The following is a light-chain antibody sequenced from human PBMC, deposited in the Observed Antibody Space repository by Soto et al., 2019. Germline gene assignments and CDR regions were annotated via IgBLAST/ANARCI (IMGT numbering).Light chain of an antibody. V-gene: IGLV6-57*03. CDR2: EDN. CDR3: QSYDSSPTV. Sequence: NFMLTQPHSVSESPGKTVTLSCTRSSGSIASNYLQWYQQRPGSGPTTVIYEDNQRPCGVPDRFSGSIDRSSNSASLTISGLRISEEADYDCQSYDSSPTVFGGGTKRIVL. J-gene: IGLJ3*02. CDR1: SGSIASNY.